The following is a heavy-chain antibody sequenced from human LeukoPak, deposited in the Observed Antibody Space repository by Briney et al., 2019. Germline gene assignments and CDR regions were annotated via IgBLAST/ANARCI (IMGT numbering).Heavy chain of an antibody. V-gene: IGHV4-34*01. Sequence: PSETLSLTCAVYGGSFSGYYWRWIRQPPGKGLEWMGEINHSGSTNYHPSLKRRVTISVDTSKNQFSLKLSSVTAADTAVYYCAGRAAHDYGDYAACDIWGQGTMVTVSS. CDR3: AGRAAHDYGDYAACDI. CDR2: INHSGST. CDR1: GGSFSGYY. J-gene: IGHJ3*02. D-gene: IGHD4-17*01.